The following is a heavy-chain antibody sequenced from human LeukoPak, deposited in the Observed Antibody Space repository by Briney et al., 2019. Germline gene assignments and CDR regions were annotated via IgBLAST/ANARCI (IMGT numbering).Heavy chain of an antibody. V-gene: IGHV3-49*04. CDR1: GFTFGDYA. D-gene: IGHD3-3*01. J-gene: IGHJ4*02. Sequence: PGGSLRLSCTASGFTFGDYAMSWVRQAPGKGLEWVGFIRSKAYGGTTEYAASVKGRFTISRDDSKSIAYLQMNSLKTEDTAVYCCTRGNYDFWSGYYTYYFDYWGRGTLVTVSS. CDR3: TRGNYDFWSGYYTYYFDY. CDR2: IRSKAYGGTT.